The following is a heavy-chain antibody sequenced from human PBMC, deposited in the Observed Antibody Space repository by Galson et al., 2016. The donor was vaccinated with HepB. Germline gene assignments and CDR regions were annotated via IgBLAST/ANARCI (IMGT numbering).Heavy chain of an antibody. CDR3: ATLSYSISDRYWFDP. V-gene: IGHV3-53*01. J-gene: IGHJ5*02. D-gene: IGHD3-3*02. CDR1: VFTVSSNY. Sequence: SLRLSCAASVFTVSSNYMSWVRQAPGKGLEWVSVLYIDGRTYYADSVKGRFTTSRDDSKNTLYLQMNSLRAEDTAVYYRATLSYSISDRYWFDPWGQGTLVTVSS. CDR2: LYIDGRT.